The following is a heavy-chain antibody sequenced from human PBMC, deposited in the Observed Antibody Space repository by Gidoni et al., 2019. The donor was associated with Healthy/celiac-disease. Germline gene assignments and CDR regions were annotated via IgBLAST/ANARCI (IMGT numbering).Heavy chain of an antibody. CDR1: GFTVSSDA. Sequence: EVQLLESGGGLVQPGGSMRLSCPASGFTVSSDAMRWVRQAPGKGLELVSAISGSGGSTSYADSGKGRFTISRDNSKNTLYLQMNSLRAEDTAVYYCAKEERDSSSWFFGSRDAFDIWGQGTMVTVSS. D-gene: IGHD6-13*01. CDR2: ISGSGGST. V-gene: IGHV3-23*01. CDR3: AKEERDSSSWFFGSRDAFDI. J-gene: IGHJ3*02.